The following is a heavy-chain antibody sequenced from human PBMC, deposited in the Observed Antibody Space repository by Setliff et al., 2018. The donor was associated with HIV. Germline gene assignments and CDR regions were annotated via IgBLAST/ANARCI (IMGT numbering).Heavy chain of an antibody. D-gene: IGHD2-8*01. V-gene: IGHV3-20*04. CDR1: GFTFDDYG. CDR2: INWNGGST. Sequence: GGSLRLSCAASGFTFDDYGMSWVRQAPGKGLEGVSGINWNGGSTGYADSVKCRFTISRDNAKNSLYLQMNSLRAEDTAVYYCAKLPTMYGGANSFDMWGQGTMVTVSS. J-gene: IGHJ3*02. CDR3: AKLPTMYGGANSFDM.